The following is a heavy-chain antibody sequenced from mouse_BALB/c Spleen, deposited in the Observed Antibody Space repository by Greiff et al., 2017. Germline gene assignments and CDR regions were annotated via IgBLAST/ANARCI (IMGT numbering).Heavy chain of an antibody. Sequence: VQLQQSGAELARPGASVKMSCKASGYTFTSYTMHWVKQRPGRGLEWIGYINPSSGYTNYNQKFKDKATLTADKSSSTAYMQLSSLTSEDSAVYYCARQLGLRYYAMDYWGQGTSVTVSS. CDR2: INPSSGYT. D-gene: IGHD3-1*01. CDR3: ARQLGLRYYAMDY. V-gene: IGHV1-4*01. J-gene: IGHJ4*01. CDR1: GYTFTSYT.